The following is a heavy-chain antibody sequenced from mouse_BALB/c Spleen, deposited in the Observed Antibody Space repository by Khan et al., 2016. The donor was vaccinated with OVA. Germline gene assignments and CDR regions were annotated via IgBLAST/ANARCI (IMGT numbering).Heavy chain of an antibody. V-gene: IGHV5-17*02. CDR3: ARSGGNFHWYFDV. CDR1: GFTFSNFG. CDR2: ISSGSSTI. D-gene: IGHD2-1*01. Sequence: DVHLVESGGGLVQPGGSRKLSCAASGFTFSNFGMHWVRQAPKKGLEWVAYISSGSSTIYYVDTVKGRFTISRDNPKNTLFLQMTSLRSEDTAIXYCARSGGNFHWYFDVWGAGTSVTVSS. J-gene: IGHJ1*01.